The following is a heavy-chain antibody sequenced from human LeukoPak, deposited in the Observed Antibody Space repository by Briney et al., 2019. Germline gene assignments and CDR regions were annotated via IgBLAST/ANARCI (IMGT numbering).Heavy chain of an antibody. CDR1: GGSISTYF. D-gene: IGHD2-2*03. CDR2: IYYSGST. Sequence: SETLSLTCTVSGGSISTYFWSWIRQPPGKGLEWIGYIYYSGSTYYNPSLKSRVTISVDTSKNQFSLNLTSVTAADTAVYYCARDGYLAVDYWGQGTLVTVSS. V-gene: IGHV4-59*01. CDR3: ARDGYLAVDY. J-gene: IGHJ4*02.